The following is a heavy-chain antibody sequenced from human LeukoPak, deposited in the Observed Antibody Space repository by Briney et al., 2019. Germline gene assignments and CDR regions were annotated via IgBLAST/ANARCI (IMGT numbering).Heavy chain of an antibody. J-gene: IGHJ6*03. D-gene: IGHD3-16*01. CDR1: GGSISSHY. CDR2: IYYSGST. Sequence: SETLSLTCTVSGGSISSHYWSWIRQPPGKGLEWIGYIYYSGSTNYNPSLKSRVTISVDTSKNQFSLKLSSVTAADTAVYYCARNGGRYMDVWGKGTTATASS. V-gene: IGHV4-59*11. CDR3: ARNGGRYMDV.